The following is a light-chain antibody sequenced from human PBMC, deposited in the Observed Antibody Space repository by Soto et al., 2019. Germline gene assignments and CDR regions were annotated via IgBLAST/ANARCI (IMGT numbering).Light chain of an antibody. V-gene: IGKV3-20*01. CDR2: GAS. J-gene: IGKJ2*01. Sequence: EIVLTQSPGTLSLSPGERATLSCRASQSVSSSYLAWYQQKPCQAPRRLIYGASSRATGIPDRCSGSGSGTDFTLTISRLEPEDFAVYYCQQYGSSPYTFGQGTKLEIK. CDR3: QQYGSSPYT. CDR1: QSVSSSY.